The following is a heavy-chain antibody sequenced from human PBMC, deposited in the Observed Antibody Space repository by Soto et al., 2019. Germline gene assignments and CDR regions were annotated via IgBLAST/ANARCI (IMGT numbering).Heavy chain of an antibody. D-gene: IGHD5-12*01. J-gene: IGHJ4*02. CDR3: ARTVEMATLDPTYYFDY. Sequence: SETLSLTCTVSGGSISSGDYYWSWIRQPPGKGLEWIGYIYYSGSTNYNPSLKSRVTISVDTSKNQFSLKLSSVTAADTAVYYCARTVEMATLDPTYYFDYWGQGTLVTVSS. CDR1: GGSISSGDYY. V-gene: IGHV4-61*08. CDR2: IYYSGST.